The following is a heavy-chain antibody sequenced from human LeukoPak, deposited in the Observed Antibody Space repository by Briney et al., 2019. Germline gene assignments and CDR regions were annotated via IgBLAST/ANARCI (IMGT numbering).Heavy chain of an antibody. V-gene: IGHV3-74*03. CDR1: GFSFSSYW. CDR2: INSDGRST. Sequence: PGGSLRLSCAASGFSFSSYWMHWVRQAPGEGLVWVSRINSDGRSTTSADSVKGRFTISRDNAKNSLYLQMNSLRDEDTAVYYCAREGDILTGYLCWGQGTLVTVSS. CDR3: AREGDILTGYLC. J-gene: IGHJ4*02. D-gene: IGHD3-9*01.